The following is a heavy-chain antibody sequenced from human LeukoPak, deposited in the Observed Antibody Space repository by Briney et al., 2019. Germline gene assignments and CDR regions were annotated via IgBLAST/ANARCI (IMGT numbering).Heavy chain of an antibody. CDR1: GGSISNYY. J-gene: IGHJ5*02. V-gene: IGHV4-59*01. CDR3: AREGPSSSGSYLNCFDP. D-gene: IGHD1-26*01. Sequence: SETLSLTCTVSGGSISNYYWSWFPQPPGKGLERIGYIYYSGSTKYNPSLKSRVTISVDTSKNQFSLKLSSVTAADTAVYYCAREGPSSSGSYLNCFDPWGQGTLVTVSS. CDR2: IYYSGST.